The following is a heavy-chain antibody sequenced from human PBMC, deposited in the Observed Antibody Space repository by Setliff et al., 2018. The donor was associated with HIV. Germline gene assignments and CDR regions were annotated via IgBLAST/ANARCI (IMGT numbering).Heavy chain of an antibody. D-gene: IGHD1-20*01. Sequence: PSETLSLTCTVSGSFINSDYWGWIRQPPGKGLEWIGSVYHSGKTYYNPSLKSRVTMSADTSRNQLSLKLSSVTAADTAVYYCARGIGTRYNYYMDVWGIGTTVTVSS. J-gene: IGHJ6*03. CDR3: ARGIGTRYNYYMDV. V-gene: IGHV4-38-2*02. CDR2: VYHSGKT. CDR1: GSFINSDY.